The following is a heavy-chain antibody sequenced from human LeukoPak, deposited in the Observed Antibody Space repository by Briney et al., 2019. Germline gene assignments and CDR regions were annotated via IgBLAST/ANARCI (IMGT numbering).Heavy chain of an antibody. V-gene: IGHV1-46*01. CDR2: INPSGGST. CDR3: ARDPHSDKSLDY. J-gene: IGHJ4*02. Sequence: ASVKVSCKVSGYTLTELSMHWVRQAPGQGLEWMGIINPSGGSTSYAQKFQGRVTMTRDTSTSTVYMELSSLRSEDTAVYYCARDPHSDKSLDYWGQGTLVTVSS. CDR1: GYTLTELS.